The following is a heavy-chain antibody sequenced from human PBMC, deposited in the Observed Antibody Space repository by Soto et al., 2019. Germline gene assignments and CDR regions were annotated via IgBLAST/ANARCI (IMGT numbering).Heavy chain of an antibody. V-gene: IGHV1-8*01. CDR2: LNPNTDKT. J-gene: IGHJ3*02. CDR1: GYTFSNYD. CDR3: ARGIKGLPPSAFDI. D-gene: IGHD5-12*01. Sequence: ASVKVSCKASGYTFSNYDINWVRQATGQGLEWMGWLNPNTDKTGSAQKFQGRVTMTRNTSLSTAYLELSGLRSDDAAVYYCARGIKGLPPSAFDIWGQGTRVTVPS.